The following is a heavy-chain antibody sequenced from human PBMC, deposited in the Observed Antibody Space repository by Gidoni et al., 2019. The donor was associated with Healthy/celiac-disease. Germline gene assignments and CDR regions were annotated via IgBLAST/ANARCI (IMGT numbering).Heavy chain of an antibody. CDR3: ARASNVREIYGGVAFDI. D-gene: IGHD4-17*01. CDR1: GYTFTSYD. V-gene: IGHV1-8*01. Sequence: QVQLVQSGAEVKKPGASVKVSCKASGYTFTSYDINWVRQATGQGLEWMGWMNPNSGNTGYAQKFQGRVTMTRNTSISTAYMELSSLRSEDTAVYYCARASNVREIYGGVAFDIWGQGTMVTVSS. J-gene: IGHJ3*02. CDR2: MNPNSGNT.